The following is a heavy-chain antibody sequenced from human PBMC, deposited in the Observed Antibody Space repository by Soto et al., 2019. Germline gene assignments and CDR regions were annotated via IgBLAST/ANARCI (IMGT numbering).Heavy chain of an antibody. CDR3: ARARSSVPSRRGIGYYGMDV. J-gene: IGHJ6*02. CDR1: GGSFSGYY. D-gene: IGHD2-2*03. CDR2: INHSGIT. Sequence: QVQLQQWGAGLLKPSETLSLTCVVNGGSFSGYYWSWVRLPPAKGLEWIGEINHSGITDSNPSLKSLVTISVDGSRNQFSLNLTSVTAADTAVHFCARARSSVPSRRGIGYYGMDVWGQGTTVTVSS. V-gene: IGHV4-34*01.